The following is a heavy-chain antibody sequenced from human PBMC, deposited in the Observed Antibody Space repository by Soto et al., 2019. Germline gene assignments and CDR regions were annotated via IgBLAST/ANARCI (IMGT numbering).Heavy chain of an antibody. CDR2: INPSGGST. CDR3: ARDRIAAAVPTGWFDP. J-gene: IGHJ5*02. D-gene: IGHD6-13*01. CDR1: GYTFTSYY. V-gene: IGHV1-46*01. Sequence: ASVKVSCKASGYTFTSYYIHWVRQAPGQGLEWMGIINPSGGSTSYAQKFQGRVTMTRDTSTSTVYMELSSLRSEDTAVYYCARDRIAAAVPTGWFDPWGQGTLVTVSS.